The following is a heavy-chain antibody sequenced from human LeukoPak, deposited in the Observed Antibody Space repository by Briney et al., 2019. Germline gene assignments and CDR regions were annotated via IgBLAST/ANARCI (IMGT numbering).Heavy chain of an antibody. V-gene: IGHV3-7*02. J-gene: IGHJ4*02. CDR3: ARLQERDARDY. Sequence: GGSLRLSCSASGFSIRSYWMSWVRQAPGKGLEWVANIKQDGSQIYYVDSVQGRFTVSRDNAKNSLYLQMNTLRGEDTAVYYCARLQERDARDYWGQGTLVRVSS. CDR2: IKQDGSQI. D-gene: IGHD4-11*01. CDR1: GFSIRSYW.